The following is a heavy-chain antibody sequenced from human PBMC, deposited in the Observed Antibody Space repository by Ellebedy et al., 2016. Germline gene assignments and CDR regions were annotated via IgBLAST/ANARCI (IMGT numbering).Heavy chain of an antibody. CDR1: GFTFSSYA. D-gene: IGHD3-3*01. CDR3: ARHFLVEWLLFDY. V-gene: IGHV3-23*01. J-gene: IGHJ4*02. CDR2: ISGSGGST. Sequence: GGSLRLSXAASGFTFSSYAMSWVRQAPGKGLEWVSAISGSGGSTYYADSVKGRFTISRDNAKNSLYLQMNSLRAEDTAVYYCARHFLVEWLLFDYWGQGTLVTVSS.